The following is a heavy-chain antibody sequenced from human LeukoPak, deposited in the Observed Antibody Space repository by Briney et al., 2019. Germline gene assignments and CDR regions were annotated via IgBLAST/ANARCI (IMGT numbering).Heavy chain of an antibody. J-gene: IGHJ4*02. CDR3: ATLVYSGSRYHFDT. CDR1: NGAVKNYY. D-gene: IGHD1-26*01. V-gene: IGHV4-59*02. CDR2: FLYSGTT. Sequence: SEALSLTCSVSNGAVKNYYWTWIRQPPGQGLEWIGNFLYSGTTTYRASLDSRLIISVDNSKNTVSLKLFSVTAADTAVYYCATLVYSGSRYHFDTWGQGTLVTVSS.